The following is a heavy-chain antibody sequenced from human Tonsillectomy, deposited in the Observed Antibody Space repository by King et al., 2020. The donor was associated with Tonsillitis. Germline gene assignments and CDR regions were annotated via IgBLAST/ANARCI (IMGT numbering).Heavy chain of an antibody. CDR2: ISYDGSNE. CDR1: GFTFSSHG. D-gene: IGHD1-1*01. J-gene: IGHJ6*02. CDR3: VKDIRPGQHGMDV. V-gene: IGHV3-30*18. Sequence: VQLVQSGGGVVQPGRSLRLSCAASGFTFSSHGMHWARQTPDKGLQWVAVISYDGSNECYADFVEGRFTISRDNSKNTLYLQMNSLTDEDTAMYYCVKDIRPGQHGMDVWGQGTTVIVSS.